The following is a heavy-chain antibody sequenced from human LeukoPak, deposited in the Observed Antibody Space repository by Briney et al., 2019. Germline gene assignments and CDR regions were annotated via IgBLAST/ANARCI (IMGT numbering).Heavy chain of an antibody. D-gene: IGHD3-16*01. CDR2: IYYRGNT. CDR3: ARHLMITFGGNDAFDI. V-gene: IGHV4-59*08. CDR1: GGSISSYY. Sequence: SETLSLTCAVSGGSISSYYWSWIRQPPGKGLEWIAYIYYRGNTNYNPSLKSRVTISVDTPKNQFSLKLSSVTAADTAVYYCARHLMITFGGNDAFDIWGQGTMVTVSS. J-gene: IGHJ3*02.